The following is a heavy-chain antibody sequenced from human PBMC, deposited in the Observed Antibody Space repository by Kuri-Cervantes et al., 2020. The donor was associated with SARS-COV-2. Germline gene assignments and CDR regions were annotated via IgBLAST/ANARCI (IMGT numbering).Heavy chain of an antibody. V-gene: IGHV3-21*01. Sequence: GGSLRLSCAASGFTFSSYSMNWVRQAPGKGLEWVSSISSSSSYIYYADSVKGRFTISRDNAKNSLYLQMNSLRAEDTAVYYCARDAPKGPSHFDIWGQGTMVTVSS. CDR3: ARDAPKGPSHFDI. CDR1: GFTFSSYS. CDR2: ISSSSSYI. J-gene: IGHJ3*02.